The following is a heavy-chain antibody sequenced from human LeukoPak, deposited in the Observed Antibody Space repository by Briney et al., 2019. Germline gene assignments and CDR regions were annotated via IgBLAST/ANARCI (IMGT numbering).Heavy chain of an antibody. V-gene: IGHV1-69*04. Sequence: GSSVKVSCKASGGTFSSYAISWVRQAPGQGLEWMGRIIPILGIANYAQKFQGRVMITADKSTSTAYMELSSLRSEDTAVYYCARLSGGDIAVFDYWGQGTLVTVSS. D-gene: IGHD5-12*01. J-gene: IGHJ4*02. CDR3: ARLSGGDIAVFDY. CDR1: GGTFSSYA. CDR2: IIPILGIA.